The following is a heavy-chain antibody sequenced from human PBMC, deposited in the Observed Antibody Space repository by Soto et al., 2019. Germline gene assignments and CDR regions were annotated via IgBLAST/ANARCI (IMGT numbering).Heavy chain of an antibody. Sequence: GESLKISCKGSGYSFTSYWIGWVRQMPGKGLEWMGIIYPGDSDTRYSPSFQGQVTISADKSISTAYLQWSSLKASDTAMYYCARRAYYDSRGYPNYYAFDIWGQGTMVTVSS. D-gene: IGHD3-22*01. CDR1: GYSFTSYW. CDR2: IYPGDSDT. J-gene: IGHJ3*02. CDR3: ARRAYYDSRGYPNYYAFDI. V-gene: IGHV5-51*01.